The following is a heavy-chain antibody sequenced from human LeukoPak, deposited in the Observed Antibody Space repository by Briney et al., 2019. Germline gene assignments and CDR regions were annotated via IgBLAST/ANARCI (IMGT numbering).Heavy chain of an antibody. Sequence: PGGSLRLSCSASGFTFSSYSMYWVRQAPGPGLEWVSYISSSRNYILYAYSVKGRFTISRDNSKNTLYLQMNNLRADDTAVYCCPRDPQVSYCRPRALVSVSS. CDR2: ISSSRNYI. CDR3: PRDPQVSY. D-gene: IGHD1-14*01. V-gene: IGHV3-21*01. CDR1: GFTFSSYS. J-gene: IGHJ4*02.